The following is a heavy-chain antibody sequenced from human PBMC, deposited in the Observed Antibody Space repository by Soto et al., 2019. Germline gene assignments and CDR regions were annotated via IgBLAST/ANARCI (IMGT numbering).Heavy chain of an antibody. Sequence: EVQLLESGGGLVQPGGSLRLSCVGSGFTFDSYAMTWVRQAPGKGLAWVSSISGSGGSTYYADSVKGRFTISRDNSKNTLYLQMNSLRAEDTAMYFCAKGTDYYDSTAWFDPWGQGTLATVSS. CDR3: AKGTDYYDSTAWFDP. CDR2: ISGSGGST. D-gene: IGHD3-22*01. CDR1: GFTFDSYA. J-gene: IGHJ5*02. V-gene: IGHV3-23*01.